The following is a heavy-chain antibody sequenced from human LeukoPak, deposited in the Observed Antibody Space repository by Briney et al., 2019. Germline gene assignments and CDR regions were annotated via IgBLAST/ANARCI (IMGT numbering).Heavy chain of an antibody. Sequence: PSETLSLTCTVSGGSIGGYFWTWIRQAPGKGLEWIGHIYYSGNTNYDPSLKNRVSISVDTSKNQISLKLTSVTSADTAKYYCARVRDYSYDNWGYYDYWGQGTLVTVSS. CDR2: IYYSGNT. CDR3: ARVRDYSYDNWGYYDY. D-gene: IGHD3-22*01. CDR1: GGSIGGYF. V-gene: IGHV4-59*01. J-gene: IGHJ4*02.